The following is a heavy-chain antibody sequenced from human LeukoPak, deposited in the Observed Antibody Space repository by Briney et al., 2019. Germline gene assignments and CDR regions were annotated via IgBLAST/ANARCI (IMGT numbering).Heavy chain of an antibody. J-gene: IGHJ5*02. CDR1: GGSISSGSYY. CDR2: IYTSGST. CDR3: ARDIPGSLGAPPAELKDREGWFDP. V-gene: IGHV4-61*02. D-gene: IGHD1-26*01. Sequence: PSETLSLTCTVSGGSISSGSYYWSWIRQPAGKGLEWIGRIYTSGSTNYNPSLKSRVTISVDTSKNQFSLKLSSVTAADTAVYYCARDIPGSLGAPPAELKDREGWFDPWGQGTLVTVSS.